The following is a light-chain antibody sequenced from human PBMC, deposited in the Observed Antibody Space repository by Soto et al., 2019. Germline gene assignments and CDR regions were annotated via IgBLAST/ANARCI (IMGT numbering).Light chain of an antibody. J-gene: IGKJ1*01. V-gene: IGKV3-20*01. Sequence: EIVLTQSPGTLSLSPGERATLSCRASQSVSSSYLAWYQQKPGQAPRLLIYGASSRATGIPDRFSGSGSGTDFTLTFSRLEPEDFAMYYCQHYGSSPWTFGQGTKVEIK. CDR2: GAS. CDR1: QSVSSSY. CDR3: QHYGSSPWT.